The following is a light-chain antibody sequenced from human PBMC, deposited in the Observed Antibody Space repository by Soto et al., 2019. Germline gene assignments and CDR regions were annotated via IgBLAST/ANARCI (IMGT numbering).Light chain of an antibody. J-gene: IGKJ4*01. CDR1: QDISNY. CDR3: QQYENVPLT. CDR2: DAS. V-gene: IGKV1-33*01. Sequence: DLPMTQSPSSLSASVGDRVTITCQASQDISNYLNWYQQKPGKAPKLLIYDASNLETGVPSRFSGSGSGTDFNFTISSLQPEDIATYYCQQYENVPLTFGGGTKVEIK.